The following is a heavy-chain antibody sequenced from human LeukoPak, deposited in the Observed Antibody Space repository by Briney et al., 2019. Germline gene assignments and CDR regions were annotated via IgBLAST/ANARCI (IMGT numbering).Heavy chain of an antibody. CDR1: GGSISSYY. CDR3: ARSDCSSTSCYPDY. V-gene: IGHV4-4*07. CDR2: IYTSGST. Sequence: PSETLSLTCTVSGGSISSYYWSWIRQPAGKGLEWIGRIYTSGSTNYNPSLKSRVTMSVDTSKNQFSLKLSSVTAADTAVYYCARSDCSSTSCYPDYWGQGTLVTVSS. J-gene: IGHJ4*02. D-gene: IGHD2-2*01.